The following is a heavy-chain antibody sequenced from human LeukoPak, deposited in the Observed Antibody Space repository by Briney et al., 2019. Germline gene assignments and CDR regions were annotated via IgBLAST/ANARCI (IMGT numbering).Heavy chain of an antibody. D-gene: IGHD3-22*01. Sequence: GGSLRLSCAASGFTFSSYSMNWVRQAPGKGLEWVSSISSSSSYIYYADSVKGRFTISRDNAKNSLYLQMNSLRAEDTAVYYCARVSSSGYPESLDYWGQGTLVTVSS. CDR1: GFTFSSYS. CDR3: ARVSSSGYPESLDY. V-gene: IGHV3-21*01. J-gene: IGHJ4*02. CDR2: ISSSSSYI.